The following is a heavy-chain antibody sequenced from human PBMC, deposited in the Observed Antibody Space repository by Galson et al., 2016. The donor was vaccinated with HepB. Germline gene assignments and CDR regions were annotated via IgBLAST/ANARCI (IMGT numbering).Heavy chain of an antibody. D-gene: IGHD5-18*01. V-gene: IGHV1-18*04. CDR1: GYTFSSYS. J-gene: IGHJ4*02. Sequence: SVKVSCKASGYTFSSYSILWVRQAPGQGLEWMGWVSTYNGNTNSAQKLQGRVTTTTDTSTTTAYMELRTLRSDDTAVYYCARGGGRGYTYTGDYWGQGTLVTVSS. CDR2: VSTYNGNT. CDR3: ARGGGRGYTYTGDY.